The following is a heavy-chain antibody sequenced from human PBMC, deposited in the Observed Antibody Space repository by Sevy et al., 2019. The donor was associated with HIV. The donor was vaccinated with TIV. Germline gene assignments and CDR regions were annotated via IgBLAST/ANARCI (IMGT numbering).Heavy chain of an antibody. CDR1: GFTFSSYW. CDR2: IRQDGSDK. Sequence: GGSLRLSCVASGFTFSSYWMTWVRQAPGRGLEWVANIRQDGSDKFYVDSVKGRFTISRDNAKNSLYLQMNSLRAEDTAVYYCARFEHYWGQGTLVTVSS. J-gene: IGHJ4*02. CDR3: ARFEHY. V-gene: IGHV3-7*01.